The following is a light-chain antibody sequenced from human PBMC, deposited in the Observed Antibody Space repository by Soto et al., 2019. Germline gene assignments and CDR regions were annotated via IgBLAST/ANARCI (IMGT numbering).Light chain of an antibody. CDR3: HQYYTMPCT. Sequence: DIVMTQSPDSLAVSLGERATINCKSSQSIFYSSNNKNYLTWYQQKPGQPPKLLIYCASTRESGVPDRLSGSGSGTDFTLTISSLQAEDVAVYYCHQYYTMPCTFGQETKLEIK. J-gene: IGKJ2*02. CDR2: CAS. CDR1: QSIFYSSNNKNY. V-gene: IGKV4-1*01.